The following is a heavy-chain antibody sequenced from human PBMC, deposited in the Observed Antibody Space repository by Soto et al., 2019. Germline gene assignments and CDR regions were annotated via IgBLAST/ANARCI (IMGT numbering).Heavy chain of an antibody. Sequence: GGSLRLSCAASGFTFSSYAMSWVRQAPGKGLEWVSAISGSGGSTYYADSVKGRFTISRDNSKNTLYLQMNSLRAEDTAVYYCAKDLVTIFGVVIFNYFDCWGQGTLVTVSS. CDR2: ISGSGGST. J-gene: IGHJ4*02. CDR3: AKDLVTIFGVVIFNYFDC. D-gene: IGHD3-3*01. CDR1: GFTFSSYA. V-gene: IGHV3-23*01.